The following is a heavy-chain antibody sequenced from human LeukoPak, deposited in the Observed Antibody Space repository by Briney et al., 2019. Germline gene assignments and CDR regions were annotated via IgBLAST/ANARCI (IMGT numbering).Heavy chain of an antibody. CDR3: AIGNWGYYFDY. Sequence: ASVKVSCKASGYTFTSYYMHWVRQAPGQGLEWMGIINPSGGSTSYAQKFQGRVTMTRDTSTSTVYMELSSLRSEDSAVYYCAIGNWGYYFDYWGQGTLVTVSS. CDR2: INPSGGST. V-gene: IGHV1-46*01. CDR1: GYTFTSYY. D-gene: IGHD7-27*01. J-gene: IGHJ4*02.